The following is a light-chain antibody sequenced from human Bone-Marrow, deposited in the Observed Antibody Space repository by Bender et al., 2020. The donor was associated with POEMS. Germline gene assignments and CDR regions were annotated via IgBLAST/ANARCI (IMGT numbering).Light chain of an antibody. CDR3: CSYAGNRPLV. Sequence: QSALTQPASVSGSPGQSITISCTGTNSDVGSYNLVSWYQLHPDRAPKLIIYDVSERPSGVPDRFSGSKSGNTASLTVSGLQAEDEADYFCCSYAGNRPLVFGGGTKLTVL. CDR1: NSDVGSYNL. J-gene: IGLJ3*02. CDR2: DVS. V-gene: IGLV2-23*02.